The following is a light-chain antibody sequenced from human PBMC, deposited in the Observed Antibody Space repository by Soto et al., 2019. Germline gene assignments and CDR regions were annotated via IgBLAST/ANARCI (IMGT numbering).Light chain of an antibody. V-gene: IGLV1-44*01. CDR1: SSNIGSNT. J-gene: IGLJ3*02. CDR3: AAWDDSLNGPV. CDR2: SND. Sequence: QSVLTQPPSVSGTPGQRVTISCSGSSSNIGSNTVSWYQQHPGTAPKLLIYSNDQRASGVPDRFSDSKSGTSGSLVISGLQSEDEADYYCAAWDDSLNGPVFGGGTKVTVL.